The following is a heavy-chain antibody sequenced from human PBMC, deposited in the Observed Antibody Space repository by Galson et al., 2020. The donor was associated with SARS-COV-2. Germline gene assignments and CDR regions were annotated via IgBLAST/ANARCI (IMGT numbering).Heavy chain of an antibody. Sequence: SVKVSCKASGGTFRSYAISWVRQAPGQGLEWMGGIIPIFGTANYAQKFQGRVTITADESTSTAYMELSSLRSEDTAVYYCARDGDSSGYYGYYFDYWGQGTLVTVSS. D-gene: IGHD3-22*01. CDR1: GGTFRSYA. CDR3: ARDGDSSGYYGYYFDY. CDR2: IIPIFGTA. J-gene: IGHJ4*02. V-gene: IGHV1-69*13.